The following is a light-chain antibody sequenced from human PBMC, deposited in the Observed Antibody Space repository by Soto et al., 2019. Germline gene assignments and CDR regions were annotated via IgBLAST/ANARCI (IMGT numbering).Light chain of an antibody. CDR1: QSVSSSY. CDR2: GAS. CDR3: QQDYNLPIFT. V-gene: IGKV3D-7*01. Sequence: PGDRVTLSCRASQSVSSSYLTWYQQKPGQAPRLLIYGASTRATGIPARFSGSGSGTDFTLTISSLQPEDFAVYYCQQDYNLPIFTFGPGTKVDIK. J-gene: IGKJ3*01.